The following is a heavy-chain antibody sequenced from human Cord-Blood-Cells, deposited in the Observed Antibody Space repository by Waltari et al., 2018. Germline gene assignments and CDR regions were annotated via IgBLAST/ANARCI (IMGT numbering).Heavy chain of an antibody. CDR3: ARELGSSSSAFDI. Sequence: QVQLVESGGGVVQPGRSLRLSCAASGFTFSSYAMHWARQAPGKGLEWVAVISYDGSNKYYADSVKGRFTISRDNSKNTLYLQMNSLRAEDTAVYYCARELGSSSSAFDIWGQGTMVTVSS. D-gene: IGHD6-6*01. V-gene: IGHV3-30*04. J-gene: IGHJ3*02. CDR2: ISYDGSNK. CDR1: GFTFSSYA.